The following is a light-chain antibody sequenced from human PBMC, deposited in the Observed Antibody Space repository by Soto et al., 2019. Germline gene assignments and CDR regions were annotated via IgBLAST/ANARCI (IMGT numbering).Light chain of an antibody. J-gene: IGKJ1*01. CDR1: QSISSY. CDR2: KAS. V-gene: IGKV1-5*03. CDR3: QHYNSYSEA. Sequence: DIQMTQSPSSLSASVVDRVTITCRASQSISSYLNWYQQKPGKAPKLLIYKASTLKSGVPSRFSGSGSGTEFTLTISSLQPDDFATYYCQHYNSYSEAFGQGTKVDI.